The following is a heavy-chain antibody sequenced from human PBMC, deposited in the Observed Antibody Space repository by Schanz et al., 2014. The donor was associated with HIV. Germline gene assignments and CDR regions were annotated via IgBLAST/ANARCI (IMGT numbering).Heavy chain of an antibody. Sequence: QLVQSGAEVKKPGSSVKVSCKASGGTFSIYAISWVRQAPGQGLEWMGGIIPIFGTANYAQKFQGRVTLTTDTSTNTAYMELRSLRSDDTAVYYCAKGQDWPGPQLDHWGHGSLVIVSS. CDR1: GGTFSIYA. V-gene: IGHV1-69*06. CDR3: AKGQDWPGPQLDH. D-gene: IGHD3-9*01. CDR2: IIPIFGTA. J-gene: IGHJ4*03.